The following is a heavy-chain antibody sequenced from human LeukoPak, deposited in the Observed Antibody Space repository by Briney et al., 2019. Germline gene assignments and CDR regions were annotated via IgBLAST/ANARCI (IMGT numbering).Heavy chain of an antibody. V-gene: IGHV3-23*01. CDR3: AKGISRAVAGHFDY. Sequence: TWASPRLPTAASAFTFSSYAMSWIRLAPGQGLERDSAISGSGGSTYYAASVKGRFTISRDNSKNTLYLQMNSLRAEDTAVYYCAKGISRAVAGHFDYWGQGTLVTVSS. CDR1: AFTFSSYA. D-gene: IGHD6-19*01. J-gene: IGHJ4*02. CDR2: ISGSGGST.